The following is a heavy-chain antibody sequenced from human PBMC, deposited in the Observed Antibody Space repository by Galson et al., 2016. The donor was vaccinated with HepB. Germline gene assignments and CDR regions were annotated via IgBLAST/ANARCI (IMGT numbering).Heavy chain of an antibody. V-gene: IGHV3-33*01. CDR2: IWYDGSNK. D-gene: IGHD6-19*01. Sequence: SLRLSCAASGFIFSHYGIHWVRQAPGKGLEWVAVIWYDGSNKYYADSVKGRFTISRDNSKNTVYLQMNSLRAEDTAVYYCARDLPDSVVAGTTCPDYWGQGTLVTVSS. J-gene: IGHJ4*02. CDR1: GFIFSHYG. CDR3: ARDLPDSVVAGTTCPDY.